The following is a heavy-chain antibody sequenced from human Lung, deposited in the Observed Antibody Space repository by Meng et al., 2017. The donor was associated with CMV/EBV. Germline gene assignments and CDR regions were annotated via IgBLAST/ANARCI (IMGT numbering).Heavy chain of an antibody. CDR2: IYWDDDK. CDR1: GFSLATSGVG. CDR3: AHRHMIQGDEKPPSVDQ. Sequence: QITLKESGPTLVKPTQTLTLTCPFSGFSLATSGVGVGWIRQPPGEALQWLAIIYWDDDKRYSPSLNNRLTITKDTSNSQVVLTMTNVDPVDTATYYCAHRHMIQGDEKPPSVDQWGQGALVTVSS. D-gene: IGHD3-10*01. J-gene: IGHJ4*02. V-gene: IGHV2-5*02.